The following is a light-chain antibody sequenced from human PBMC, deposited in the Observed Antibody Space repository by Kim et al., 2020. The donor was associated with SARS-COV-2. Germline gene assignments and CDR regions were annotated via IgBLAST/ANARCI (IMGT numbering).Light chain of an antibody. CDR1: QSVSTTC. Sequence: TPGEGATLSCRARQSVSTTCLAWNQQKSGQAPRLLISGTSSRATGIPDRFSGSGSGTDFTLTISRVEPEDFAVYYCQQYGTSPRTFGGGTKVDIK. V-gene: IGKV3-20*01. CDR2: GTS. CDR3: QQYGTSPRT. J-gene: IGKJ4*01.